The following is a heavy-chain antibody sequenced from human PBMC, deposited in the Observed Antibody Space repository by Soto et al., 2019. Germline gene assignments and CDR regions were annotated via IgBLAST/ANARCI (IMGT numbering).Heavy chain of an antibody. V-gene: IGHV3-53*01. CDR1: GFTVSSNY. CDR2: IYTAGTT. CDR3: ARVVAYYYYAMDV. D-gene: IGHD6-6*01. Sequence: EVQLVESGGGLIQPGGSLRLSCAASGFTVSSNYLSWVRQAPGKGLEWVSVIYTAGTTYYADSAKGRFTISRDSSKNTLYLQINSLRAEDTAVYYCARVVAYYYYAMDVWGQGTTVTVSS. J-gene: IGHJ6*02.